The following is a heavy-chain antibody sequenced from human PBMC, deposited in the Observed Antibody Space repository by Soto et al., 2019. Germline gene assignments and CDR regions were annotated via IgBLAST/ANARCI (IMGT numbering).Heavy chain of an antibody. CDR1: GFTFSSYW. D-gene: IGHD6-19*01. V-gene: IGHV3-7*03. CDR3: ARVLRKEAVAGFTYYFDY. J-gene: IGHJ4*02. Sequence: ESGGGLVQPGGSLRLSCAASGFTFSSYWMSWVRQAPGKGLEWVANIKQDGSEKYYVDSVKGRFTISRDNAKNSLYLQMNSLRAEDTAVYYCARVLRKEAVAGFTYYFDYWGQGTLVTVSS. CDR2: IKQDGSEK.